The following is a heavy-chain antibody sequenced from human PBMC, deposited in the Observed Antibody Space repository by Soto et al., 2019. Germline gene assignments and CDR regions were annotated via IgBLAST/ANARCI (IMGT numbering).Heavy chain of an antibody. CDR2: IYPGDSDS. J-gene: IGHJ5*02. Sequence: GDSLKLSCKVSGYRFSTSWMGWVRQLPGKGLEWMGIIYPGDSDSRYGPSFEGHVTFSVDKSISTAYLEWSSLKASDTAIYYCARLSRRVAQESNYFDPWGQGTLVTVSS. D-gene: IGHD2-8*01. CDR3: ARLSRRVAQESNYFDP. CDR1: GYRFSTSW. V-gene: IGHV5-51*01.